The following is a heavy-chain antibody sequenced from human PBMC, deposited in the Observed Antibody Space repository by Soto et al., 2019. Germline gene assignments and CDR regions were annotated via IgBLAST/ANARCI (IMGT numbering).Heavy chain of an antibody. CDR1: GGTFSNSG. J-gene: IGHJ4*02. V-gene: IGHV1-69*06. D-gene: IGHD1-26*01. CDR2: IIPIFDTT. CDR3: ARARMYSGAYHDY. Sequence: QLHLVQSGAEVKKPGSSLKVSWKASGGTFSNSGISWVRQAPGQGLEWMGGIIPIFDTTNYAQKLQGRITVTTDTSTNTAYLELRSLRSDDTAVYFCARARMYSGAYHDYWGQGTLVTVSS.